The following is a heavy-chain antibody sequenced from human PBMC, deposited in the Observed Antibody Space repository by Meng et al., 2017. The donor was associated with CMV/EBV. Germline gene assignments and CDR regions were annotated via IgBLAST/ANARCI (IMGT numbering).Heavy chain of an antibody. CDR1: GFTFSSYW. J-gene: IGHJ6*02. V-gene: IGHV3-7*01. Sequence: GESLKISCAASGFTFSSYWMSWVRQAPGKGLEWVANIKQDGSEKYYVDSVKGRFTISRDNAKNPLYLQMNSLRAEDTAVYYCARDYHDWLPDYYYGMDVWGQGTTVTVSS. CDR3: ARDYHDWLPDYYYGMDV. D-gene: IGHD3-9*01. CDR2: IKQDGSEK.